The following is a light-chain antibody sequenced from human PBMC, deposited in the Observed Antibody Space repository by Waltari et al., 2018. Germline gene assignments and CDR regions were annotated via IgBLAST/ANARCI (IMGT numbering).Light chain of an antibody. CDR1: QSVSSSY. CDR3: QHYGRPPIT. CDR2: GAS. Sequence: VLTQSPGTLSVSPGERATLSCRASQSVSSSYLAWFQHKPGQAPRLLIYGASRRASSIPDRFSGSGSGTDFTLTISRLEPEDFAGYFCQHYGRPPITFGQGTKLEIK. V-gene: IGKV3-20*01. J-gene: IGKJ2*01.